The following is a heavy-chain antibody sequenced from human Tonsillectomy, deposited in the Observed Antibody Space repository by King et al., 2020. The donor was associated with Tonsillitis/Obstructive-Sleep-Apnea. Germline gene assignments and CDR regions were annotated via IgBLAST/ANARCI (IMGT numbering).Heavy chain of an antibody. CDR1: GFTFSSYW. CDR2: INSDGSST. CDR3: ARLHSPAGYYDSSGYYFDY. Sequence: VQLVESGGGLVQPGGSLRLSCAASGFTFSSYWMHWVRHAPGKGLVWVSRINSDGSSTSYADSVKGRFTISRDNAKNTLYLQMNSLRAEDTAVYYCARLHSPAGYYDSSGYYFDYWGQGTLVTVSS. J-gene: IGHJ4*02. V-gene: IGHV3-74*01. D-gene: IGHD3-22*01.